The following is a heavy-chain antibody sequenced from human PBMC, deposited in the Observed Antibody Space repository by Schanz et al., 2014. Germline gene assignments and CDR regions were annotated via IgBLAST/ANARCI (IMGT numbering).Heavy chain of an antibody. J-gene: IGHJ4*02. D-gene: IGHD2-8*02. CDR2: ISDSGDTA. V-gene: IGHV3-23*04. CDR3: AKTLESCPGGRCSRGYFDY. CDR1: GFNSDDYA. Sequence: EVQLVESGGGLVQPGGSLRLSCTASGFNSDDYAMHWVRQAPGKGLEWVSLISDSGDTAYYADSVKGRFTISRDNFKGALYLQMSSLRAEDTVVYCCAKTLESCPGGRCSRGYFDYWGQGTLVTVSS.